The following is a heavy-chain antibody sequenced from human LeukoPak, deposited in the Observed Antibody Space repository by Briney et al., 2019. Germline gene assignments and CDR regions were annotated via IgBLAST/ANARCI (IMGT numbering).Heavy chain of an antibody. V-gene: IGHV3-11*06. J-gene: IGHJ4*02. Sequence: GGSLRLSCAASGFTFSDYYMSWIRQAPGKGLEWVSSISTTSTYIYYADSVKGRFTISRDNAKNSLYLQMNSLRAEDTAVYYCARRATTERGHSYGLDYWGQGTLVTVSS. CDR3: ARRATTERGHSYGLDY. CDR2: ISTTSTYI. CDR1: GFTFSDYY. D-gene: IGHD5-18*01.